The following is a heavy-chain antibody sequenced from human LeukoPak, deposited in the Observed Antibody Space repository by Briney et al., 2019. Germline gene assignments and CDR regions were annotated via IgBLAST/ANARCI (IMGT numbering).Heavy chain of an antibody. Sequence: PSETLSLTCTVSGGSISSYYWSWIRQPPGKGLEWIGYIYYSGSTNYNPSLKSRVTMSVDTSKNQFSLKLSSVTAADTAVYYCARDRLLWFGELLDYYYYYMDVWGKGTTVTISS. CDR3: ARDRLLWFGELLDYYYYYMDV. D-gene: IGHD3-10*01. CDR1: GGSISSYY. V-gene: IGHV4-59*12. CDR2: IYYSGST. J-gene: IGHJ6*03.